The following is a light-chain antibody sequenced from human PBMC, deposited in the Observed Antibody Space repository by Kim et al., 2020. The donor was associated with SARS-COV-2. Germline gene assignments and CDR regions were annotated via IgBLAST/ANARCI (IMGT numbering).Light chain of an antibody. J-gene: IGLJ3*02. CDR2: GNS. CDR1: SPNIGAGHD. Sequence: RVTISGTGHSPNIGAGHDVHWYHQLPGTAPNLLIHGNSTRPSGVPDRFSGSKSGTSASLAITGLQSEDEADYYCQSYDNSLSGWVFGGGTQLTVL. CDR3: QSYDNSLSGWV. V-gene: IGLV1-40*01.